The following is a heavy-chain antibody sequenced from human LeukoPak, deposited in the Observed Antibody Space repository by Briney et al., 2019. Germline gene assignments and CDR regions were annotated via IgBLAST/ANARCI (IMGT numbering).Heavy chain of an antibody. V-gene: IGHV3-73*01. D-gene: IGHD3-22*01. CDR1: GFTFSSYA. CDR2: IRSKANNYAT. J-gene: IGHJ4*02. Sequence: GGSLRLSCAASGFTFSSYAMSWVRQASGKGLEWVGRIRSKANNYATAYAASVKGRFTISRDDSKNTAYLQMNSLKTEDTAVYYCTGDNFDSSVKFDYWGQGTLVTVSS. CDR3: TGDNFDSSVKFDY.